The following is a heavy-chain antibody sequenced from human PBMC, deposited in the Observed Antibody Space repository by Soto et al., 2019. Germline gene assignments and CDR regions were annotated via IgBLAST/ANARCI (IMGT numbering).Heavy chain of an antibody. V-gene: IGHV1-18*01. Sequence: TSVKVSCKTSRYPFTSYGISWVRQAPGQGLEWVGWITAYNGNTNYAQKFQARLTMTTDTSTSTAYMELRSLRSDDTAVYYCARDNDFSVAYWGQGTLVTVSS. J-gene: IGHJ4*02. CDR1: RYPFTSYG. D-gene: IGHD3-3*01. CDR3: ARDNDFSVAY. CDR2: ITAYNGNT.